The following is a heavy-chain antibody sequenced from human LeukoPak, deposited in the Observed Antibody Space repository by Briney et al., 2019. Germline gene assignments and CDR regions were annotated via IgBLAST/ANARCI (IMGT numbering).Heavy chain of an antibody. Sequence: QPGGSLRLSCAASGFTFSSYWMHWVRQAPGKGLVWVSRINSDGSSTSYADSVKGRFTISRDNAKNTLYLQMNSLRAEDTAVYYCARVSGYYDFWSGSLFDYWGQGTLVTVSS. J-gene: IGHJ4*02. V-gene: IGHV3-74*01. CDR3: ARVSGYYDFWSGSLFDY. D-gene: IGHD3-3*01. CDR2: INSDGSST. CDR1: GFTFSSYW.